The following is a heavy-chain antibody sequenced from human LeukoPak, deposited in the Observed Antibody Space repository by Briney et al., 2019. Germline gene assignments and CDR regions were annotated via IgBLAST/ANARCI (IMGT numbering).Heavy chain of an antibody. V-gene: IGHV3-15*05. Sequence: ETDGGSTDYAAPVKGRFTISRDDAINMLYLQMKSLKTEDTAVYYCTTDRLLWFGELYAFDVWGQGTMVTVSS. CDR3: TTDRLLWFGELYAFDV. D-gene: IGHD3-10*01. J-gene: IGHJ3*01. CDR2: ETDGGST.